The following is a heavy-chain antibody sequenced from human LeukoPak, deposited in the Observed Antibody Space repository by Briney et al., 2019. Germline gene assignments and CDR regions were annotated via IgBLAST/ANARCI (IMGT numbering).Heavy chain of an antibody. V-gene: IGHV5-51*01. CDR1: GYSFTSYW. CDR2: IYPGDSDT. D-gene: IGHD3-3*01. Sequence: GESLKISCKGSGYSFTSYWIGWVRQMPGKGLEWMGIIYPGDSDTRYSPSSQGQVTISADKSITTAYLQWSSLKASDTAMYYCARRPSYDFWSGYYGVDGLDIWGQGTMVTVSS. CDR3: ARRPSYDFWSGYYGVDGLDI. J-gene: IGHJ3*02.